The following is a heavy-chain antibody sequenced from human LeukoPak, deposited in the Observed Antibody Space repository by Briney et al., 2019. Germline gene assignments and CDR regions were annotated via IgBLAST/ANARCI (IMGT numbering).Heavy chain of an antibody. J-gene: IGHJ3*01. CDR3: ARAARFLESTGAHAFDL. CDR1: GFTFSSYS. CDR2: ISSSSSYI. D-gene: IGHD2-8*02. Sequence: GGSLRLSCAASGFTFSSYSMNWVRQAPGKGLEWVSSISSSSSYIYYADSVKGRFTISRDNAKNSLYLQMNSLRAEDTAVYYCARAARFLESTGAHAFDLWGQGTMVTVSS. V-gene: IGHV3-21*01.